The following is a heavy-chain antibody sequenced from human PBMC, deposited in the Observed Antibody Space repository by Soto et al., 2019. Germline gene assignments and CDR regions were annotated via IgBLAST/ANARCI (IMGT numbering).Heavy chain of an antibody. V-gene: IGHV3-23*01. CDR3: AKDQGFGNLGAEYFHH. D-gene: IGHD3-10*01. CDR1: GFTFTTYA. CDR2: ISGSGLST. J-gene: IGHJ1*01. Sequence: GGSLRLSCAASGFTFTTYAMNWVRQAPGKGLEWVSLISGSGLSTYYADSVKGRFTISRDNSKNTLYLQMNDLRAEDTAVYYCAKDQGFGNLGAEYFHHWGQGSLVTVSS.